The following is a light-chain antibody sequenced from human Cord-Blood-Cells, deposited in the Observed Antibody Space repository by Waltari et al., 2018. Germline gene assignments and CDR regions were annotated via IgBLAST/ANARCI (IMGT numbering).Light chain of an antibody. J-gene: IGLJ3*02. Sequence: QSALTQPPSASGSPGQSVTISCTGTSSDVGGYNYVSWSQQHPGKAPKLMIYEVSKRPSGVPDRFSGSKSGNTASLTVSGLQAEDEADYYCSSYAGSNKVFGGGTKLTVI. CDR2: EVS. CDR1: SSDVGGYNY. CDR3: SSYAGSNKV. V-gene: IGLV2-8*01.